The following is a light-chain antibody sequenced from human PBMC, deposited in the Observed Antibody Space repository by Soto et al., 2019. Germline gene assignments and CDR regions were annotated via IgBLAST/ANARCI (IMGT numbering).Light chain of an antibody. CDR2: GAS. CDR3: QQYYKWPRT. J-gene: IGKJ1*01. CDR1: QSVSSS. Sequence: EIVMTQSPATLSVSPGERATLSCRASQSVSSSLVWFQQKPGQAPRLLIYGASTRATGIPARFSGSGSGTEFTLTISSLQSEDFAVYYCQQYYKWPRTFGQGTKVDIK. V-gene: IGKV3-15*01.